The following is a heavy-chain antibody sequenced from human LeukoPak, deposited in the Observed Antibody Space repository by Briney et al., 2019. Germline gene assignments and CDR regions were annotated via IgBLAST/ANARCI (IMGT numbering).Heavy chain of an antibody. Sequence: SETLSLTCTVSGGSLSPYYWSWIRQPPGKRLEWIGYIYHNGDTNYSPSLKSRITLLVDTSNNQFSLTLRSVTAADTAVYYCARILGDNSLDFWGQGALVTVSS. CDR3: ARILGDNSLDF. CDR1: GGSLSPYY. J-gene: IGHJ4*02. D-gene: IGHD3-16*01. V-gene: IGHV4-59*08. CDR2: IYHNGDT.